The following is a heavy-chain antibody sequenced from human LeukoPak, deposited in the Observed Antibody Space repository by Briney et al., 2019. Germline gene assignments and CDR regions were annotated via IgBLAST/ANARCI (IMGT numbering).Heavy chain of an antibody. CDR3: PRPATTVATGFAS. V-gene: IGHV5-51*01. D-gene: IGHD4-23*01. CDR2: IYPADSDT. Sequence: GESLKISCKGSGYSFTNYWIGWVRQMPGKGLEWMGIIYPADSDTRYSPSFQGQVTISADKSISTAYLQWNSLKASDTAMYYCPRPATTVATGFASWGQGTLVTLSS. J-gene: IGHJ4*02. CDR1: GYSFTNYW.